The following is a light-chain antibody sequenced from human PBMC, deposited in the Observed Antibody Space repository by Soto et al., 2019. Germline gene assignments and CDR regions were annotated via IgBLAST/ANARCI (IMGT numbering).Light chain of an antibody. Sequence: DIQMTQSPSSLSASVGDRVIITCRASQTINKNLNWYQQRPGKAPNLLIYGSSGLQSGFPSRFSGSGYGTDFTLTISSLQPEDFATYYCQQSFSTPITFGQGTRLEIK. CDR2: GSS. J-gene: IGKJ5*01. CDR3: QQSFSTPIT. CDR1: QTINKN. V-gene: IGKV1-39*01.